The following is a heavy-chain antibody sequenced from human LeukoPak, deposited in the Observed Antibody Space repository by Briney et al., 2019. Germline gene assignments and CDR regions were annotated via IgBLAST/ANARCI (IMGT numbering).Heavy chain of an antibody. D-gene: IGHD3-10*01. J-gene: IGHJ4*02. V-gene: IGHV3-30*03. CDR2: ISYDGSNK. CDR1: GFTFSSYG. Sequence: GGSLRLSCAASGFTFSSYGMHWVRQAPGKGLEWVAIISYDGSNKYYADSVKGRFTISRDNSKNTLYLQMNSLRAEDTAVYYCARRFYYGSGTSPGFDYWGQGTLVTVSS. CDR3: ARRFYYGSGTSPGFDY.